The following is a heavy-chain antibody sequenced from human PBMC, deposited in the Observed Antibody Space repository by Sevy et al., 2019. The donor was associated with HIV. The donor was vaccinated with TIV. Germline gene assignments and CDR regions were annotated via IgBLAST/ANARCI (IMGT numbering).Heavy chain of an antibody. V-gene: IGHV3-48*02. D-gene: IGHD3-22*01. CDR1: GFTFSSYS. CDR3: ARDQMIVVVRGDAFDI. Sequence: GSLRLSCAASGFTFSSYSMNWVRQAPGKGLEWVSYITSSSSTIYYAVSVKGRFTISRDNAKNSLYLQMNSLRDEDTAVYYCARDQMIVVVRGDAFDIWGQGTMVTVSS. J-gene: IGHJ3*02. CDR2: ITSSSSTI.